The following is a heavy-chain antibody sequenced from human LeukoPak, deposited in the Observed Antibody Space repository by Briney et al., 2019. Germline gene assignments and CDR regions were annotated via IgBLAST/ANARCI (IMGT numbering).Heavy chain of an antibody. D-gene: IGHD2-21*02. J-gene: IGHJ2*01. V-gene: IGHV3-21*01. CDR2: ISSSGSYI. Sequence: GGSLRLSCAASGFTFSSYSMNWVRQAPGKGLEWVSSISSSGSYIYYADSVKGRFTISRDNAKNSLYLQMNSLRAEDTAVYYCARDIAYCGGDCYSGIWYFDLWGRGTLVSVSS. CDR3: ARDIAYCGGDCYSGIWYFDL. CDR1: GFTFSSYS.